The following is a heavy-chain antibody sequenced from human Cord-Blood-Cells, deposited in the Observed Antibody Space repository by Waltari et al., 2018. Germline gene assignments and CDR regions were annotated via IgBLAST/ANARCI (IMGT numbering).Heavy chain of an antibody. D-gene: IGHD3-3*01. V-gene: IGHV1-2*06. CDR1: GYTFTGYY. Sequence: QVQLVQSGAEVKKPGASVKVSCKASGYTFTGYYMHWVRQAPGQGLEWMGRINPNSGGTNYAQKFQGRVTMTRDTSISTAYMELSRLRSDDTAMYYCARTIFGVVMTFDYWGQGTLVTVSS. CDR3: ARTIFGVVMTFDY. J-gene: IGHJ4*02. CDR2: INPNSGGT.